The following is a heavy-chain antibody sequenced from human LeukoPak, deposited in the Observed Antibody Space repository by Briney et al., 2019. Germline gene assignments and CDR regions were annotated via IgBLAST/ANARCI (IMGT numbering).Heavy chain of an antibody. CDR3: ARDSSGWYYFDY. D-gene: IGHD6-19*01. J-gene: IGHJ4*02. V-gene: IGHV4-4*07. CDR2: VYSSGST. CDR1: GGSIRNYY. Sequence: SETLSLTCVVSGGSIRNYYWSWIRQPAGKGLQWIGRVYSSGSTNYNPSLRGRVTMSVDKSKNQFSLKLSSVTAADTAVYYCARDSSGWYYFDYWGQGTLVTVSS.